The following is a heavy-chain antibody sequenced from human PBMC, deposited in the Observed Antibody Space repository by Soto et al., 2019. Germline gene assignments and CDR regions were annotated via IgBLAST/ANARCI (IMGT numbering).Heavy chain of an antibody. CDR2: ISAYNGNT. Sequence: QVKLVQSEAEVKKPGTSMKVSCKASGYTFGTSGISWIRQAPGQGLEWMGWISAYNGNTNYEQKLQDRVTMTTDTSTNTAYLELRSLRSDDTAVYYCARAGHYYDSSGYANWGQGTLVTVSS. J-gene: IGHJ4*02. V-gene: IGHV1-18*01. D-gene: IGHD3-22*01. CDR1: GYTFGTSG. CDR3: ARAGHYYDSSGYAN.